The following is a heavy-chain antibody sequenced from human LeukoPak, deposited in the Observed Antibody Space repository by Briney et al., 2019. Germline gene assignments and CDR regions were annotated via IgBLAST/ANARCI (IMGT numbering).Heavy chain of an antibody. Sequence: RPGGSLRLSCAASGFTFSSHSMNWVRQAPGKGLEWVSYISSSSSTIYYADSVKGRFTISRDNAKNSLYLQMNSLRAEDTAVYYCARDSYGHDYWGQGTLVTVSS. CDR2: ISSSSSTI. CDR3: ARDSYGHDY. V-gene: IGHV3-48*01. J-gene: IGHJ4*02. D-gene: IGHD5-18*01. CDR1: GFTFSSHS.